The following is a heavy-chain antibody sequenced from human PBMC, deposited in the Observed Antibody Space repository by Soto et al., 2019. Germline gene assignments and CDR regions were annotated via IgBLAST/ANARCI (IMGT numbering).Heavy chain of an antibody. D-gene: IGHD5-12*01. CDR2: IWYDGSNK. CDR3: AARRDGYNFHDY. V-gene: IGHV3-33*01. J-gene: IGHJ4*02. Sequence: QVQLVESGGGVVQPGRSLRLSCAASGFTFSSYGMHWVRQAPGKGLEWVAVIWYDGSNKYYADSVKGRFTISRDNSKNTLYLQMNSLRAEDTAVYYCAARRDGYNFHDYWGQGTLVTVSS. CDR1: GFTFSSYG.